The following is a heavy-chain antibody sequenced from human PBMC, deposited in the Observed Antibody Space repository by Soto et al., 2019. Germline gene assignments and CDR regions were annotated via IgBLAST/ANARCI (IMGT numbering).Heavy chain of an antibody. CDR2: IFYAGDT. CDR3: AREGDYRTWFEP. D-gene: IGHD4-17*01. V-gene: IGHV4-31*03. J-gene: IGHJ5*02. CDR1: GESIATGAFY. Sequence: SETLSLTCTVSGESIATGAFYWSWIRLQSGKGPEWIGSIFYAGDTYYNPSLKSRVEISLDGSQNQFSLNLRSVTAADTAVYYCAREGDYRTWFEPWGPGTLVTVSS.